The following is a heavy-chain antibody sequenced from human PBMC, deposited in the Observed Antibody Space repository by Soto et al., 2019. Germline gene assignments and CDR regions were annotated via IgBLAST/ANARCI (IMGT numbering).Heavy chain of an antibody. CDR3: TSREGPSSDY. CDR2: IRSKANSYAT. J-gene: IGHJ4*02. V-gene: IGHV3-73*01. CDR1: GFTFSGSA. Sequence: EVQLVESGGGLVQPGGSLKLSCAASGFTFSGSAMHWVRQASGKGLEWVGRIRSKANSYATAYAASVKGRFTISRDDSKNTAYLQMNSLKTEDTAVYYCTSREGPSSDYWGQGTLVTVSS.